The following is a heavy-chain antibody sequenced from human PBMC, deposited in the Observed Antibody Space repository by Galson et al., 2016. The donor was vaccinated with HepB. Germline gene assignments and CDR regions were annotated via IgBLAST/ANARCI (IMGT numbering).Heavy chain of an antibody. Sequence: SLRLSCAASGFIFSSYTMNWVRQAPGKGLEWVSSISSSSSYVDYADTVKGRFTISSDNAKNSLYLQMNSLRAEDTAVYYCARAKGLLVWLVRYYFDYWGQGTLVTVSS. CDR3: ARAKGLLVWLVRYYFDY. V-gene: IGHV3-21*01. CDR1: GFIFSSYT. J-gene: IGHJ4*02. CDR2: ISSSSSYV. D-gene: IGHD2-8*02.